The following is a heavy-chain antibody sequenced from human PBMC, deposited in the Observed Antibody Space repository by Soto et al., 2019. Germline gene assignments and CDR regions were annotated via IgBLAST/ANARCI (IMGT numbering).Heavy chain of an antibody. D-gene: IGHD6-13*01. V-gene: IGHV4-31*03. CDR1: GGSISSGGYY. CDR2: IYYSGST. Sequence: SETLSLTCTVSGGSISSGGYYWSWIRQHPGKGLEWIGYIYYSGSTYYNPSLKSRVTISVDTSKNQFSLKLSSVTAADTAVYYCARAGNVPPKGTSNLAAAGISRDYNWFDPWGQGTLVTVSS. J-gene: IGHJ5*02. CDR3: ARAGNVPPKGTSNLAAAGISRDYNWFDP.